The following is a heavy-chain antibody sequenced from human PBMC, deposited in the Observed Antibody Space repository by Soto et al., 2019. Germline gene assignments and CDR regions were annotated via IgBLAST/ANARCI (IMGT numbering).Heavy chain of an antibody. Sequence: QVRLVESGGGVVQPGRSLRLSCAGSGFSFSSYVLSWVRQAPGRGLEWVAATSYDGNNRYYADSVKGRFIISRDNSKNTLDLEMETPRPEDTAVYYGAGVYYGGDSVNNFWGQGTPVTVSS. D-gene: IGHD2-21*02. V-gene: IGHV3-30-3*01. CDR2: TSYDGNNR. CDR1: GFSFSSYV. J-gene: IGHJ4*02. CDR3: AGVYYGGDSVNNF.